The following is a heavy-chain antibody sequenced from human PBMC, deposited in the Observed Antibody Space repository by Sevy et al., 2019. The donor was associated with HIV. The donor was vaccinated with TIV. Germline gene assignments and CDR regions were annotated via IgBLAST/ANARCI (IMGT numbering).Heavy chain of an antibody. J-gene: IGHJ4*02. V-gene: IGHV3-23*01. CDR3: VRKYDSSGYFDY. CDR1: GFTFSNYA. Sequence: GGSLRLSCAASGFTFSNYAMNWVRQAPGKGLEWVSGISGSGGSGDKTNYADSVKGRFTISRDDCKNSLYLQLNGLRAEDAVIYYWVRKYDSSGYFDYWGQGTLVTVSS. CDR2: ISGSGGSGDKT. D-gene: IGHD3-22*01.